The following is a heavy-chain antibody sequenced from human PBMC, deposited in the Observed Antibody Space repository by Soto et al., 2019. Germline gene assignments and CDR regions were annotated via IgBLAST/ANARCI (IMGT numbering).Heavy chain of an antibody. D-gene: IGHD3-3*01. Sequence: GGSLRLSCAASGFTVSANYMSWFRQAPGKGLEWVSVIYSGGSIYYADSVQGRFTISRDNSKNTLYLQMYRLRAEDTAVYYCARDRRDGDTIWGQGALVTVSS. V-gene: IGHV3-66*01. CDR3: ARDRRDGDTI. J-gene: IGHJ4*02. CDR2: IYSGGSI. CDR1: GFTVSANY.